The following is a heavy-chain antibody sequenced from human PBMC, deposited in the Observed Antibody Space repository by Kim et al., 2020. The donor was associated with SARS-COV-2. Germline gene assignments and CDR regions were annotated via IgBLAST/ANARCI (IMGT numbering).Heavy chain of an antibody. D-gene: IGHD1-26*01. CDR3: ARGGSGSYFYYYYGMDV. CDR2: TRNKANSYTT. V-gene: IGHV3-72*01. Sequence: GGSLRLSCAASGFTFSDHYMDWVRQAPGKGLEWVGRTRNKANSYTTEYAASVKGRFTISRDDSKNSLYLQMNSLKTEDTAVYYCARGGSGSYFYYYYGMDVWGQGTTVTVSS. J-gene: IGHJ6*02. CDR1: GFTFSDHY.